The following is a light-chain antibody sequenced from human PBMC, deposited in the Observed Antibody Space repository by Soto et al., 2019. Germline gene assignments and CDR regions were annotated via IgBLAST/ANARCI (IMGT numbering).Light chain of an antibody. J-gene: IGKJ1*01. V-gene: IGKV3-11*01. Sequence: IVLTQSPATLSLSPGERSTLSCRASQSVSSYLAWYQQKPGRAPRLLIFDTSNRATGIPARFSGSGSATDFTLTISSLEPEDFAVYYCQQRSNWPWTFGQGTKVDIK. CDR2: DTS. CDR3: QQRSNWPWT. CDR1: QSVSSY.